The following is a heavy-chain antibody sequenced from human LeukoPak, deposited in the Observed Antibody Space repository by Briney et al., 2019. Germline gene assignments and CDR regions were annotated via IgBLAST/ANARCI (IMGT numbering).Heavy chain of an antibody. CDR2: ISSSSSYI. D-gene: IGHD3-10*01. V-gene: IGHV3-21*01. CDR3: ARDRGAVWFGELLSHEAFDI. Sequence: GGSLRLSCAASGFTFSSYSMNWVRQAPGKGLEWVSSISSSSSYIYYADSVKGRFTISRDNAKNSLYLQMNSLRAEDTAVYYCARDRGAVWFGELLSHEAFDIWGQGTMVTVSS. CDR1: GFTFSSYS. J-gene: IGHJ3*02.